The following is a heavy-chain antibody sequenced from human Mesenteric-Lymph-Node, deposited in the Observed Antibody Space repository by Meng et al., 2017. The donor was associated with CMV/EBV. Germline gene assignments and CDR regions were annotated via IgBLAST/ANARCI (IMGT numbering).Heavy chain of an antibody. CDR1: GFTFSSYS. CDR2: ISSSSSYI. Sequence: GESLKISCAASGFTFSSYSMNWVRQAPGKGLEWVSSISSSSSYIYYADSVKGRFTISRDNSKNTLYLQMNSLRAEDTAVYYCARDSIVVVPAAISLPYYYGMDVWGQGTTVTVSS. J-gene: IGHJ6*02. CDR3: ARDSIVVVPAAISLPYYYGMDV. V-gene: IGHV3-21*01. D-gene: IGHD2-2*01.